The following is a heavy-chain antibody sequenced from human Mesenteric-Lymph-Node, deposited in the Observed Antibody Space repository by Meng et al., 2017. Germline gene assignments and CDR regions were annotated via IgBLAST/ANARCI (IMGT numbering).Heavy chain of an antibody. D-gene: IGHD3-22*01. CDR1: GYTFTGYY. V-gene: IGHV1-2*02. Sequence: ASVKVSCKASGYTFTGYYMHWVRQAPGQGLEWMGWINPNSGGTNYAQKFQGRVTMTRDTSISTAYMELSRMRSDDTDVYYCAWYNYDRSNFYGLDVWGQGTTVTVSS. CDR2: INPNSGGT. J-gene: IGHJ6*02. CDR3: AWYNYDRSNFYGLDV.